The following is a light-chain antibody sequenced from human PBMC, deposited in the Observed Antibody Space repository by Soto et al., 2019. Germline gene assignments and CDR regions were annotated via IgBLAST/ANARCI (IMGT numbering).Light chain of an antibody. V-gene: IGLV2-14*01. CDR1: SSDVGAYKY. CDR2: DVS. CDR3: SSYTTSSTLE. J-gene: IGLJ2*01. Sequence: QSALTQPASVSESPGQSITISCTGASSDVGAYKYVSWYQQHPGKAPKLMIYDVSRRPSGVSNRFSGSKSGNTASLTISGLQAEYEADYYCSSYTTSSTLEFGGGTKLTVL.